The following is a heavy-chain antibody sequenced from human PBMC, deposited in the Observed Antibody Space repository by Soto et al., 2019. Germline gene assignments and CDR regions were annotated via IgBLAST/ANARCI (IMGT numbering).Heavy chain of an antibody. CDR3: ARDRDYYDSSRYYHNSLDP. CDR1: RGSLRSRC. J-gene: IGHJ5*02. CDR2: IYTSGST. Sequence: PSAPRRLPGSVSRGSLRSRCLIWLGTPSGKGLDWIVRIYTSGSTNYNPSLKSRVTMSVDTSKNQFSLKLSSVTAADTAVYYCARDRDYYDSSRYYHNSLDPWGQGSLVTVCS. D-gene: IGHD3-22*01. V-gene: IGHV4-4*07.